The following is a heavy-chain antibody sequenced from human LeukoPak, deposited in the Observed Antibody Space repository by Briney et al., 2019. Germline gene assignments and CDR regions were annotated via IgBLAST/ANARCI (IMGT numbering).Heavy chain of an antibody. V-gene: IGHV3-48*03. CDR3: ANDIYSGGSCYHLD. CDR2: ISSSGSTI. D-gene: IGHD2-15*01. Sequence: GGSLRLSCAASGFTFSNYEMNWVRQAPGKGLDWVSYISSSGSTIYYADSVKGRFTISRDNAKNTLYLQMNSLRAEDTAVYYCANDIYSGGSCYHLDWGQGTLVTVSS. CDR1: GFTFSNYE. J-gene: IGHJ4*02.